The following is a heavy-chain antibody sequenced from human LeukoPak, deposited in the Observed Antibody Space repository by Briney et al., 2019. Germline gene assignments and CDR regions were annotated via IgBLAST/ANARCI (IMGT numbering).Heavy chain of an antibody. CDR1: GASLSGYY. D-gene: IGHD2-21*02. J-gene: IGHJ2*01. Sequence: SETLSLTCPVSGASLSGYYWSWIRQPPGKGLEWIGEINHSGSTNYNPSLKSRVTISVDTSKNQFSLKLSPVTAADTAVYYCARHYCGGDCYPRWYFDLWGRGTLVTVSS. CDR2: INHSGST. CDR3: ARHYCGGDCYPRWYFDL. V-gene: IGHV4-34*01.